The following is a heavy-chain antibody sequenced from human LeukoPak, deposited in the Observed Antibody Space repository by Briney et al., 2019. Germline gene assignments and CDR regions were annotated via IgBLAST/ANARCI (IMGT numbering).Heavy chain of an antibody. V-gene: IGHV4-59*01. CDR1: GGSISSYY. CDR2: IYYSGST. D-gene: IGHD1-26*01. CDR3: ARVYVGSYFDRVGMDV. J-gene: IGHJ6*02. Sequence: SETLSPTCTVSGGSISSYYWSWIRQPPGKGLEWIGYIYYSGSTNYNPSLKSRVTISVDTSKNQFSLKLSSVTAADTAVYYCARVYVGSYFDRVGMDVWGQGTTVTVSS.